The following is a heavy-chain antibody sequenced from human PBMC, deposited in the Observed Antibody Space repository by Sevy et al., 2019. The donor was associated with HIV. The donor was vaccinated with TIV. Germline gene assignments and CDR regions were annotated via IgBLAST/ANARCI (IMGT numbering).Heavy chain of an antibody. CDR1: GGSISSYY. D-gene: IGHD6-13*01. CDR2: IYYSGST. CDR3: AGGQLGETGYFDY. J-gene: IGHJ4*02. V-gene: IGHV4-59*01. Sequence: SETLSLTCTVSGGSISSYYWSWIRQPPGKGLEWIGYIYYSGSTNYNPSLKSRVTTSVDTSKNQFSLKLSSVTAADPAVYYCAGGQLGETGYFDYWGQGTLVTVSS.